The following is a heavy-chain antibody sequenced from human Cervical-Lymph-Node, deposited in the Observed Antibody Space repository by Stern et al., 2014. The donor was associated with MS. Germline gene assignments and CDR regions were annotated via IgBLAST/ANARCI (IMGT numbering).Heavy chain of an antibody. CDR1: GFMFSSNS. D-gene: IGHD3-16*01. V-gene: IGHV3-48*01. Sequence: QLVQSGGGLVLPGGSLRLSCAVSGFMFSSNSMNWVRQAPGKGLEWVSYISSSSGTISYADSVKGRFTISRDNAKNSLYLQMNSLRAEDTAVYYCARGGTTWARMDVWGQGTTVTVSS. CDR2: ISSSSGTI. CDR3: ARGGTTWARMDV. J-gene: IGHJ6*02.